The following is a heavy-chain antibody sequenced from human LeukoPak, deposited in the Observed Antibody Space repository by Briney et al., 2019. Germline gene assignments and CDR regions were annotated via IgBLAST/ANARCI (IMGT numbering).Heavy chain of an antibody. V-gene: IGHV4-4*07. D-gene: IGHD3-22*01. CDR1: GGSISSYY. Sequence: PSETLSLTCTVSGGSISSYYWSWIRQPAGKGLEWIGRIYTSGNTNYNPSLKSRVTMSVDTSKNQFSLRLNSVTAADTAVYYCARGRGDSKGTSFDFWGQGTLVTVSS. CDR2: IYTSGNT. J-gene: IGHJ4*02. CDR3: ARGRGDSKGTSFDF.